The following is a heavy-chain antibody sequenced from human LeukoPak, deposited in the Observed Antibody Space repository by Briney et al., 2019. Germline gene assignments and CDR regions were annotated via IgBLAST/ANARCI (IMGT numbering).Heavy chain of an antibody. CDR1: GFTFSGSA. J-gene: IGHJ4*02. CDR2: IRSKANSYAT. D-gene: IGHD3-3*01. CDR3: TRSEGKGFDY. Sequence: PAGSLRLSCAASGFTFSGSAMHWVRQASGKGLEWVGRIRSKANSYATAYAASVKGRFTISRDDSENTVYLQMNSLKTEDTAVYYCTRSEGKGFDYWGQGALLSVYS. V-gene: IGHV3-73*01.